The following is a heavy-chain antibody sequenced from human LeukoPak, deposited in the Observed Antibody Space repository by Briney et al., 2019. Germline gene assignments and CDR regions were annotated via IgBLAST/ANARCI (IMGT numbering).Heavy chain of an antibody. CDR2: IYYSGST. CDR1: GGSISSGDYY. V-gene: IGHV4-30-4*01. D-gene: IGHD6-13*01. CDR3: ARPHSSSWPGVSWFDP. J-gene: IGHJ5*02. Sequence: SQTLSLTCTVSGGSISSGDYYWSWIRQPPGKGLEWIGYIYYSGSTNYNPSLKSRVTISVDTSKNQFSLKLSSVTAADTAVYYCARPHSSSWPGVSWFDPWGQGTLVTVSS.